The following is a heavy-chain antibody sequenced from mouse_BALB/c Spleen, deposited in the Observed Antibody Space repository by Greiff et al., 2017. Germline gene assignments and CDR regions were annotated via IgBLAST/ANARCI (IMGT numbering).Heavy chain of an antibody. Sequence: VHVKQSGPELVKPGASVKIPCKASGYTFTDYNMDWVKQSHGKSLEWIGDINPNNGGTIYNQKFKGKATLTVDKSSSTAYMELRSLTSEDTAVYYCARRTTVAALYWYFDVWGAGTTVTVSS. D-gene: IGHD1-1*01. CDR2: INPNNGGT. V-gene: IGHV1-18*01. CDR1: GYTFTDYN. J-gene: IGHJ1*01. CDR3: ARRTTVAALYWYFDV.